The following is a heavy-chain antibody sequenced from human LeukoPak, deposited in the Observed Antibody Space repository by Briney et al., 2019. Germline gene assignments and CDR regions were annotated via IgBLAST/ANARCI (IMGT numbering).Heavy chain of an antibody. CDR1: GYTFTGYY. Sequence: SVKVSCKASGYTFTGYYMHLVRQAPGQGLEWMGWINPNSGGTNYAQKFQGRVTMTSDTSISTAYMELSRLRSDDTAVYYCARDRAHGVPAAYWGQGTLVTVSS. J-gene: IGHJ4*02. CDR3: ARDRAHGVPAAY. D-gene: IGHD3-10*01. V-gene: IGHV1-2*02. CDR2: INPNSGGT.